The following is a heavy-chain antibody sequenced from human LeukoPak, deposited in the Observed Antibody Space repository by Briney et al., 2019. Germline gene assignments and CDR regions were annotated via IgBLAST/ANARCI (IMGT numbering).Heavy chain of an antibody. J-gene: IGHJ6*02. CDR1: GGSISSSSYY. D-gene: IGHD4-17*01. CDR2: IYYSGST. V-gene: IGHV4-39*01. CDR3: ASQSYGDYAYYYYYYGMDV. Sequence: SETLSLTCTVSGGSISSSSYYWGWIRQPPGKGLEWIGSIYYSGSTYYNPSLKSRVTISVDTPKNQFSLKLSSVTAADTAVYYCASQSYGDYAYYYYYYGMDVWGQGTTVTVSS.